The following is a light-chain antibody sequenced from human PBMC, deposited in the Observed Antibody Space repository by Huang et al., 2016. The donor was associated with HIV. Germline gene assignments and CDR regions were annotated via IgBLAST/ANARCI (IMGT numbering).Light chain of an antibody. CDR1: QSVNTN. V-gene: IGKV3-15*01. CDR3: QHYNNWPYT. Sequence: EIEMTQSPATLSVSPGETATLSCTASQSVNTNLAWYQQRRGQAPRLLIFGASTRAAGVPARFSGSGSETDFTLTISSLQSEDFAVYYCQHYNNWPYTFGQGVKVEI. J-gene: IGKJ2*01. CDR2: GAS.